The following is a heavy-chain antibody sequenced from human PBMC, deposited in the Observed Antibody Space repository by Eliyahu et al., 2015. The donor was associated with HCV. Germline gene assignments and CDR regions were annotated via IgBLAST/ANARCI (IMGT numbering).Heavy chain of an antibody. D-gene: IGHD2-2*02. CDR3: ARGSAIGHNWFDP. CDR2: IYSRGST. CDR1: GGSINSYY. V-gene: IGHV4-4*07. J-gene: IGHJ5*02. Sequence: QVQLQESGPGLVKPSETLSLTCTXSGGSINSYYXSWXRXPAGKRLEWIGRIYSRGSTNYNPSLKSRVTMSVDTSKNLSSLRLTSLTAADTGIYYCARGSAIGHNWFDPWGQGTLVTVSS.